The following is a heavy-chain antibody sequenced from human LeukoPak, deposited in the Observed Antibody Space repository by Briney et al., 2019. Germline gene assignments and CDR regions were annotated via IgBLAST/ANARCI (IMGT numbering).Heavy chain of an antibody. D-gene: IGHD4-11*01. CDR2: IIPIFGTA. J-gene: IGHJ3*02. Sequence: SVKVSCKASGGTFSSYAISWVRQAPGQGLEWMGGIIPIFGTANYAQKFQGRVTITADKSTSTAYMELSSLRSEDTAVYYCARRFGRGNYVIFDIWGQGTMVTVSS. CDR3: ARRFGRGNYVIFDI. V-gene: IGHV1-69*06. CDR1: GGTFSSYA.